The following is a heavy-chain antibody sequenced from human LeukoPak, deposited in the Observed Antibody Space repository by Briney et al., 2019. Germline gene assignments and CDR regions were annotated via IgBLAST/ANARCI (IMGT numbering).Heavy chain of an antibody. Sequence: ASVRVSCKASGYTFTDYYMHWVRQAPGQGLEWMGWINPDSGGTNYAQNFQGRVTMTRDTSISTAYMELSRLRSDDTAVYYCARPFIETPSLGALDYCGQGTLVTVSS. D-gene: IGHD4-23*01. J-gene: IGHJ4*02. CDR1: GYTFTDYY. V-gene: IGHV1-2*02. CDR2: INPDSGGT. CDR3: ARPFIETPSLGALDY.